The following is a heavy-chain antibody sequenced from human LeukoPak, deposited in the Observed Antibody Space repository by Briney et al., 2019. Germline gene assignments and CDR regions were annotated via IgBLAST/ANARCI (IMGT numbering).Heavy chain of an antibody. D-gene: IGHD2-2*02. Sequence: ASVKVSCKASGYTFTSYDINWVRQATGQGLEWMGWMNPNSGNTGYAQKFQGRVTITRNTSISTAYMELSSLRSEDTAVYYCARGLKYCSSTSCYIHWGQGTLVTVSS. J-gene: IGHJ4*02. CDR3: ARGLKYCSSTSCYIH. CDR1: GYTFTSYD. CDR2: MNPNSGNT. V-gene: IGHV1-8*03.